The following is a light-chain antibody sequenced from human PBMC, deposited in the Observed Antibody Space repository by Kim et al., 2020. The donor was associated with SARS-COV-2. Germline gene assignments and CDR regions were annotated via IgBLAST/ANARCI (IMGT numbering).Light chain of an antibody. V-gene: IGLV3-9*01. CDR1: NIGTKG. CDR3: QVWDSTTVWV. Sequence: SYELTQPLSVSVALGQTARITCGGDNIGTKGVHWYQRKPGQAPVLVIYRSINRPSGIPERFSGSNSGNMATLTISRAQAGDEADYYCQVWDSTTVWVFGGGTQLTVL. CDR2: RSI. J-gene: IGLJ3*02.